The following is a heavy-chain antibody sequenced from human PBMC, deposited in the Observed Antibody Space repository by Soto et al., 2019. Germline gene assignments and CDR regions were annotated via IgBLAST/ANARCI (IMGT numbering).Heavy chain of an antibody. J-gene: IGHJ4*02. CDR3: AREGYDGSGDFDY. Sequence: GGSLRLSCAASGFTFSSYSMNWVRQAPGKGLEWVSYISSSSSTTYYADSVKGRFTISRDNAKNSLYLQMNSLRAEDTAVYYCAREGYDGSGDFDYWGQGTLVTVSS. D-gene: IGHD3-10*01. CDR1: GFTFSSYS. CDR2: ISSSSSTT. V-gene: IGHV3-48*04.